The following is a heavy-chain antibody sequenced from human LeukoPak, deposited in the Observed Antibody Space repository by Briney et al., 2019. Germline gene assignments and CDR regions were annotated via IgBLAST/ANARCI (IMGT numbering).Heavy chain of an antibody. CDR3: AKGLTFGFDY. J-gene: IGHJ4*02. Sequence: GGSLRLSCAASGFTFSTSGMHWVCQAPGKGLEWVAFIRYDGSSKYFADSVKGRFTISGDNSKDTLYLQMNSLRAEDTAVYYCAKGLTFGFDYWGQGTLVTVSS. D-gene: IGHD3-16*01. V-gene: IGHV3-30*02. CDR2: IRYDGSSK. CDR1: GFTFSTSG.